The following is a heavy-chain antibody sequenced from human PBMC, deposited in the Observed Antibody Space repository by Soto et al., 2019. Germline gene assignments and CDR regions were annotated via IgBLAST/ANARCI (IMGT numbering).Heavy chain of an antibody. CDR2: IYSGGST. D-gene: IGHD5-12*01. CDR1: GFIVSSNY. J-gene: IGHJ6*02. V-gene: IGHV3-53*02. Sequence: EVQLVETGGGLIQPGGSLRLSCAASGFIVSSNYMSWVRQAPGKGLEWVSVIYSGGSTYYADSVKGRFTISRDNSKNTLYLQMNSLRAEDTAVYYCARESAGYGGGYYYYYGMDVWGQGTTVTVSS. CDR3: ARESAGYGGGYYYYYGMDV.